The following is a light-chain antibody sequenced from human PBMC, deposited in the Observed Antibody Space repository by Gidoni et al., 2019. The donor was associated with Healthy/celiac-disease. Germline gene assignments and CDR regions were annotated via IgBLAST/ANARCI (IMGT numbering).Light chain of an antibody. J-gene: IGKJ2*01. V-gene: IGKV3-20*01. CDR3: QQYGSSPPYT. CDR2: GAS. Sequence: EIVVTQSPGTLSLSPGERATLSCRASQSVSSIYLAWYQQNPGQAPMLLIYGASSRATGIPDRFSGSGSGTDFTLTISRLEPEDFAVYYCQQYGSSPPYTFGQGTKLEIK. CDR1: QSVSSIY.